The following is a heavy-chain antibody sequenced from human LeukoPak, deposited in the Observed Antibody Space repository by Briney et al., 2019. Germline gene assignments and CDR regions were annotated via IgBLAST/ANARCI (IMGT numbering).Heavy chain of an antibody. D-gene: IGHD1-26*01. J-gene: IGHJ4*02. Sequence: SETLSLTCAVYGGSFSGYYWSWIRQPPGKGLEWIGYIYYSGSTNYTPSLKSRVTISVDTSKNQFSLKLSSVTAADTAVYYCARQVYSGSYYAFDYWGQGTLVTVSS. CDR2: IYYSGST. CDR3: ARQVYSGSYYAFDY. V-gene: IGHV4-59*08. CDR1: GGSFSGYY.